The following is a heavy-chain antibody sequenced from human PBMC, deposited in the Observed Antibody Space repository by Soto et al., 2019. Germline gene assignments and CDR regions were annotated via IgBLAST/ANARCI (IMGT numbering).Heavy chain of an antibody. Sequence: ASVKVSCKASGGTFSSETITWVRQAPGQGLEWMGGIIPISDTANYAQKFLGRVTTTADESTSTVYLELSSLRSEDTAVYYCATLVPAPIKSFPRLGWFDPWGQGTLVTVSS. V-gene: IGHV1-69*13. CDR3: ATLVPAPIKSFPRLGWFDP. CDR1: GGTFSSET. CDR2: IIPISDTA. D-gene: IGHD2-2*01. J-gene: IGHJ5*02.